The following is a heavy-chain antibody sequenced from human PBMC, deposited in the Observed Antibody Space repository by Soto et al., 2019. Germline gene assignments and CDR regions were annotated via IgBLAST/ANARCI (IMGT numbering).Heavy chain of an antibody. Sequence: SETLSLTCAVYGGSFSTYYWAWVRQTPGKGLEWLGSILHSGSTYYNPSLKSRLTLSVDTSEDQFSLNLSSVTATDTGVYYCATLPAAMYFYGSDVWGPGTTVTVSS. CDR3: ATLPAAMYFYGSDV. CDR1: GGSFSTYY. V-gene: IGHV4-34*12. CDR2: ILHSGST. J-gene: IGHJ6*02. D-gene: IGHD2-2*01.